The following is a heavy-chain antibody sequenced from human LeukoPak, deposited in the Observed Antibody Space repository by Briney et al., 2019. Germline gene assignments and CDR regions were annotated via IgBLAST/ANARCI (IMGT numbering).Heavy chain of an antibody. V-gene: IGHV3-23*01. CDR2: ITASGGNT. CDR3: AKGNGYSYGRYYFDY. Sequence: GGSLRLSCAASGFTFSSYAMGWVRQAPGKGLEWVSAITASGGNTDYADSVKGRFTISRYKSKNTLYLQVNSLRAEDTAVYYCAKGNGYSYGRYYFDYWGQGTLVTVSS. CDR1: GFTFSSYA. D-gene: IGHD5-18*01. J-gene: IGHJ4*02.